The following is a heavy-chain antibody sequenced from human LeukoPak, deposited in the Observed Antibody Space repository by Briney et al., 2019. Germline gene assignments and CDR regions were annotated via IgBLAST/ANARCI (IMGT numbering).Heavy chain of an antibody. Sequence: GGSLRLSCAASGFTFSSYAMSWVRQAPGKGLVWVSAISGSGGSTYYADSVKGRFTISRDNSKNTLYLQMNSLRAEDTAVYYCAKVIGRPYSGSYYFDYWGQGTLVTVSS. V-gene: IGHV3-23*01. CDR1: GFTFSSYA. CDR3: AKVIGRPYSGSYYFDY. D-gene: IGHD1-26*01. CDR2: ISGSGGST. J-gene: IGHJ4*02.